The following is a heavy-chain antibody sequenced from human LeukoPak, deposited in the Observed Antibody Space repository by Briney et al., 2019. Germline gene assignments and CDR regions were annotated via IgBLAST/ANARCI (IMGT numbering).Heavy chain of an antibody. CDR1: GYTFTSYY. Sequence: ASVKVSCKASGYTFTSYYMHWVRQAPGQGLEWMGTINPSGGSTSYAQKFQGRVTMTRDTSTSTVYMELSSLRSEDTAVYYCARGRPPLLCSGSYRPPFDYWGQGTLVTVSS. J-gene: IGHJ4*02. CDR3: ARGRPPLLCSGSYRPPFDY. CDR2: INPSGGST. V-gene: IGHV1-46*01. D-gene: IGHD1-26*01.